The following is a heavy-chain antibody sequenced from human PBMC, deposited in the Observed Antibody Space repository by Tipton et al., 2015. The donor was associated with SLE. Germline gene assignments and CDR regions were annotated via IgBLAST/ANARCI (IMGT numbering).Heavy chain of an antibody. Sequence: SLRLSCAASGFTFSSYSMNWVRQAPGKGLEWVSSISSSSSYIYYADSVKGRFTISRDNAKNSLYLQMNSLRAEDTAVYYCARGGSSYYYYYYMDVWGKGTTVTVSS. CDR1: GFTFSSYS. CDR3: ARGGSSYYYYYYMDV. CDR2: ISSSSSYI. J-gene: IGHJ6*03. V-gene: IGHV3-21*01. D-gene: IGHD6-6*01.